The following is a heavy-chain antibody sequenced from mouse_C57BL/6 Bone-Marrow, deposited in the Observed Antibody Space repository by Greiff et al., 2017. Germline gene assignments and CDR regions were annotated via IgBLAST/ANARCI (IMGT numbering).Heavy chain of an antibody. CDR1: GFTFSDFY. CDR2: SRNKANDYTT. V-gene: IGHV7-1*01. Sequence: EVMLVESGGGLVQSGRSLRLSCATSGFTFSDFYMEWVRQAPGKGLEWIAASRNKANDYTTEYSASVKGRFIVSRDTSQSILYLQMNALRAEDTAIYYCARGPITTVVGPYAMYYWGQGTSVTVSS. CDR3: ARGPITTVVGPYAMYY. J-gene: IGHJ4*01. D-gene: IGHD1-1*01.